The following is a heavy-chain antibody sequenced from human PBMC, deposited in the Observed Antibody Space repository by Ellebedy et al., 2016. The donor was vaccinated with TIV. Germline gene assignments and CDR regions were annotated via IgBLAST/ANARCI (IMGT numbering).Heavy chain of an antibody. CDR2: LTGAGVGT. D-gene: IGHD3/OR15-3a*01. J-gene: IGHJ5*01. Sequence: PGGSLRLSCEASGFTFATYAMTWVRQAPGKGLEWVSGLTGAGVGTYYADSVKGRFTISRDNSKNTLYLQMSSLRAEDTAVYFCARRSTDFAFDSWGHGTLVTVSS. CDR1: GFTFATYA. V-gene: IGHV3-23*01. CDR3: ARRSTDFAFDS.